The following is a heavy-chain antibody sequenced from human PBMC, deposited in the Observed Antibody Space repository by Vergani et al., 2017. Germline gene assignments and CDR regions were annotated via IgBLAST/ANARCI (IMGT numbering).Heavy chain of an antibody. CDR3: VKEAYCGGDCYSGXFDY. D-gene: IGHD2-21*02. Sequence: EVQLVESGGGLVQPGGSLRLSCSASGFTFSSYAMHWVRPAPGKGLEYVSAISSNGGSTYYAESVKGRFTISRDNSKNTLYLQMSSLRAEDTAVYYCVKEAYCGGDCYSGXFDYWGQGTLVTVSS. CDR2: ISSNGGST. V-gene: IGHV3-64D*06. CDR1: GFTFSSYA. J-gene: IGHJ4*02.